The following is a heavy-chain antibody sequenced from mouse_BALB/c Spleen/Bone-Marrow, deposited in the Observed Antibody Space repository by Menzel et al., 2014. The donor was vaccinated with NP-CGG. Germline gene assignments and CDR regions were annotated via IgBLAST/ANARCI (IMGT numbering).Heavy chain of an antibody. CDR1: GFTFSSYG. CDR3: ARGYDYSSWFAY. D-gene: IGHD2-4*01. V-gene: IGHV5-6-3*01. CDR2: INVNGDTT. Sequence: EVQVVESGGGLVQPGGSLKLSCAASGFTFSSYGMSWVRQTPDKRLEMIATINVNGDTTYHPDSVKGRFTISRDNVKDTLYLQMSNLKSEDTAMYYCARGYDYSSWFAYWGQGTLVTVSA. J-gene: IGHJ3*01.